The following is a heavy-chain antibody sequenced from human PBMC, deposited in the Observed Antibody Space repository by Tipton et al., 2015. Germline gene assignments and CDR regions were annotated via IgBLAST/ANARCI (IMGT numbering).Heavy chain of an antibody. CDR1: GGSFSSYY. CDR3: ARFGTTPTTDDAFDI. CDR2: IYSSGNT. Sequence: TLSLTCTVSGGSFSSYYWSWIRQPPGKGLEWIGFIYSSGNTKYNPSLKSRVTMSVDTSKNQFSLRLTSVTAADTAMYYCARFGTTPTTDDAFDIWGQGTMVTVSS. J-gene: IGHJ3*02. V-gene: IGHV4-4*08. D-gene: IGHD1/OR15-1a*01.